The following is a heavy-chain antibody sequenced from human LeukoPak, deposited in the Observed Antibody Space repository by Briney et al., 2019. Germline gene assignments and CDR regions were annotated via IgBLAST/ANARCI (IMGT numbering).Heavy chain of an antibody. Sequence: SETLSLTCTVSGGSISSYYWSWIRQPPGKGLEWIGYIYYSGSTYYNPSLKSRVTMSLDTSKNQFSLKLSSVTAADTAVYYCARDGPYYYDGSGYYDAFDIWGQGTMVTVSS. CDR2: IYYSGST. V-gene: IGHV4-59*12. D-gene: IGHD3-22*01. J-gene: IGHJ3*02. CDR3: ARDGPYYYDGSGYYDAFDI. CDR1: GGSISSYY.